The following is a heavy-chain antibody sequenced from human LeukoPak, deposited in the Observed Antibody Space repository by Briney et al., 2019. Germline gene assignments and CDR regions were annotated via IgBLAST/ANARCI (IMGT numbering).Heavy chain of an antibody. CDR3: ARAITNYGYIFDY. D-gene: IGHD5-18*01. CDR2: ISSSSGTI. V-gene: IGHV3-48*01. Sequence: GGSLRLSCAASGFTFSTYTMNWVRQAPGKGLEWVSYISSSSGTIYYADSVKGRFTISRDNAKNSLSLQMNSLRAEDTAVYYCARAITNYGYIFDYWGQGTLVTVSS. CDR1: GFTFSTYT. J-gene: IGHJ4*02.